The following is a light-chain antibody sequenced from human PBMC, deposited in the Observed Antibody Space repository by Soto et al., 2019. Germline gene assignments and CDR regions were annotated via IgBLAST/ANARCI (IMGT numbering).Light chain of an antibody. CDR2: GVT. CDR1: SSDVGAYNY. J-gene: IGLJ1*01. V-gene: IGLV2-14*01. Sequence: QSVLTQPASVSGSPGQSITISCTGTSSDVGAYNYVSWYQQYPGKAPKLMIYGVTNRPSGVSNRFSGSKTGNTASLTISGLQAEDEADYYCSSYTTSSTVVFGTGTKVTVL. CDR3: SSYTTSSTVV.